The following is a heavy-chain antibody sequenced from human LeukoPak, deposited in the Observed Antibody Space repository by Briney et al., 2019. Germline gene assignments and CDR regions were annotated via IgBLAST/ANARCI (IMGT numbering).Heavy chain of an antibody. CDR2: IYTSGST. CDR1: GGSISSGSYY. CDR3: ARESCSGGRCYYHRHGPDYFDY. D-gene: IGHD2-15*01. Sequence: SETLSLTCTVSGGSISSGSYYWSWIRQPAGKGLEWIGRIYTSGSTNYNPSLKSRATISVDTSKNQFSLKLSSVTAADTAVYYCARESCSGGRCYYHRHGPDYFDYWGQGTLVTVSS. V-gene: IGHV4-61*02. J-gene: IGHJ4*02.